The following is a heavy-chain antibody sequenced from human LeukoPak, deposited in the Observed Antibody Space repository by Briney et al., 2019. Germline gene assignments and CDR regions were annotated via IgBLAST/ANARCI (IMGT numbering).Heavy chain of an antibody. V-gene: IGHV3-23*01. Sequence: PGGSLRLSCAASEFTFSNYAVSWVRQAPGKGLEWVSSISGSGGSTYYTDSVKGRFTISRDNSKSTLYLQMNSLRAEDTAVYYCAKESSRRRLSEDYFDYWGQGTLVTVSS. CDR2: ISGSGGST. CDR3: AKESSRRRLSEDYFDY. D-gene: IGHD3-16*02. J-gene: IGHJ4*02. CDR1: EFTFSNYA.